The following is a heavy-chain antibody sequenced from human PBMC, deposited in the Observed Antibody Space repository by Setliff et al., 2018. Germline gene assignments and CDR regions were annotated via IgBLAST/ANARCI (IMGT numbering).Heavy chain of an antibody. CDR1: GASIRGGSGGSFY. J-gene: IGHJ4*02. V-gene: IGHV4-39*01. Sequence: ASETLSLTCTVSGASIRGGSGGSFYWAWIRQPPGKGLEWIGSVLYSGTTFYNPSLKSPVTISVDTPNNQFSLNLKSVTAADTAVYFCARTGTYRYFDFWGQGTQVTVSS. D-gene: IGHD1-1*01. CDR3: ARTGTYRYFDF. CDR2: VLYSGTT.